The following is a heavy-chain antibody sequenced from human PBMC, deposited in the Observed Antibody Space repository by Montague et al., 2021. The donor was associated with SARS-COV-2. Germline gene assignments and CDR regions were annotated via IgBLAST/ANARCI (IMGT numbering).Heavy chain of an antibody. Sequence: SLRLSCAASGFTFSDYYMSWIRQAPGKGLEWVSYISSSSSFRNYADSVKGRFTISRDNAKNSLYLQMNSLRAEDTAVYFCGRARITFFGVVIGPLDYWGRGTLVTVSS. CDR3: GRARITFFGVVIGPLDY. V-gene: IGHV3-11*05. CDR1: GFTFSDYY. J-gene: IGHJ4*02. CDR2: ISSSSSFR. D-gene: IGHD3-3*01.